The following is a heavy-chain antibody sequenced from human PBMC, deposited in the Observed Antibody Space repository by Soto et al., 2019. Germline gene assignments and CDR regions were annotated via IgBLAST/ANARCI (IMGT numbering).Heavy chain of an antibody. CDR2: IYYSGST. CDR1: GGSISSYY. Sequence: SETLSLTCIVSGGSISSYYWSWIRQPPGKGLEWIGYIYYSGSTSYNPSLKSRVTMSVDTSKNQFSLKLSSVTAADTAVYYCARYCNSSSCYFDPWGQGTLVTVSS. V-gene: IGHV4-59*08. D-gene: IGHD2-2*01. J-gene: IGHJ5*02. CDR3: ARYCNSSSCYFDP.